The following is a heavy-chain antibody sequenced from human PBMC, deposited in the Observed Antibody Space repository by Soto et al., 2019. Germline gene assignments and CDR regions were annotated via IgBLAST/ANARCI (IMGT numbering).Heavy chain of an antibody. Sequence: PGGSLRLSCVASGFTFSNSAMSWVRHVPGKRLEWAAGIRSSGGHTNYADSVKGRFTISRDNSKDTLYLQMNSLRAEDTALYYCAKVQEFCGFNCYIVDSWGQGVLVTVSS. CDR3: AKVQEFCGFNCYIVDS. CDR2: IRSSGGHT. CDR1: GFTFSNSA. J-gene: IGHJ4*02. D-gene: IGHD2-21*02. V-gene: IGHV3-23*01.